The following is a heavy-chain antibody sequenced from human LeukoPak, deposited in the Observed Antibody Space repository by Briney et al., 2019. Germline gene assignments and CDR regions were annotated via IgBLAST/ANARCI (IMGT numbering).Heavy chain of an antibody. V-gene: IGHV4-39*07. CDR1: GGSISSSSYY. CDR2: IYTSGST. CDR3: ARDSVDSYGLGILDY. Sequence: PSETLSLTCTVSGGSISSSSYYWGWIRQPPGKGLEWIGRIYTSGSTNYNPSLKSRVTMSVDTSKNQFSLKLSSVTAADTAVYYCARDSVDSYGLGILDYWGQGTLVTVSS. J-gene: IGHJ4*02. D-gene: IGHD5-18*01.